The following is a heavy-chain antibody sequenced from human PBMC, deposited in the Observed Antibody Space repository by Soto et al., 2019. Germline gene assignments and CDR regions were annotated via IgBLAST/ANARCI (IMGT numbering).Heavy chain of an antibody. V-gene: IGHV4-4*02. CDR3: ARGYYASVSLITSFGLDV. CDR1: GDSITTYKW. J-gene: IGHJ6*02. CDR2: IYDSGNT. D-gene: IGHD3-10*01. Sequence: SETLSLTCGVSGDSITTYKWWTWVRQTPGRGLEWIGEIYDSGNTRYNPSLKSRVTISKDTSKNELSLKLNSVTVADTALYYCARGYYASVSLITSFGLDVWGQGTTVTVSS.